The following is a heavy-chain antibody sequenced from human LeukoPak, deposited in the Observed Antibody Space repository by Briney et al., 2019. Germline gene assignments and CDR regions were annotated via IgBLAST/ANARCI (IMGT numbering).Heavy chain of an antibody. CDR2: ISAYNGNT. CDR1: GYTFTSYG. Sequence: ASVKVSCKASGYTFTSYGISWVRQAPGQGLEWMGWISAYNGNTNYAQKLQGRVTMTTDTSTSTAYMELRSLRSDDTAVYYCARALGGGQTKNWFDPWGQGTLVTVSS. CDR3: ARALGGGQTKNWFDP. D-gene: IGHD1-14*01. V-gene: IGHV1-18*01. J-gene: IGHJ5*02.